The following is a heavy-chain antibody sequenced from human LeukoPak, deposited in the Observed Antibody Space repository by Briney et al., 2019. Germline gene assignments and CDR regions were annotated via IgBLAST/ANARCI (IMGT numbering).Heavy chain of an antibody. D-gene: IGHD6-13*01. J-gene: IGHJ4*02. CDR1: GLTFSTYA. Sequence: PGGSLRLSCAASGLTFSTYAMHWVRQAPRKGLEWVAVISYDGSNKYYADSVKGRFTISRDNSKNTVYLQMNSLRAEDTAVFYCARSRYSNSWLFDYWGQGTLVTVSS. CDR3: ARSRYSNSWLFDY. CDR2: ISYDGSNK. V-gene: IGHV3-30-3*01.